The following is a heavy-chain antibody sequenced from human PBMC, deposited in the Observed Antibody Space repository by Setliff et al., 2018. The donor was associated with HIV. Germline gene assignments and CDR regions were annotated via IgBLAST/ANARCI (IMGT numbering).Heavy chain of an antibody. CDR3: AWGTQRPIDS. Sequence: GASVKVSCKVSGYTFPDYYFQWVRQAPGIGLEWVGLIDPDRGETVYAEKFQGRVTITADRSKDIAYMKLSSLRYEDTAMYYCAWGTQRPIDSWGQGTLVTVSS. J-gene: IGHJ4*02. V-gene: IGHV1-69-2*01. D-gene: IGHD3-16*01. CDR2: IDPDRGET. CDR1: GYTFPDYY.